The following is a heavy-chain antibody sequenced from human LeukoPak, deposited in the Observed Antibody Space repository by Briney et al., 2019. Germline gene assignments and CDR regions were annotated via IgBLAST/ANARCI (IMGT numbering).Heavy chain of an antibody. CDR1: AFTFSKYS. Sequence: GGSLRLSCEASAFTFSKYSMTWVRQGPGRRLEWVATIKEDGSAQDYVDSVKGRFTISRDNAKKLVSLRMNSLRAEDTAVYYCATTSSLPDYFHYWGQGILVTVSS. CDR2: IKEDGSAQ. CDR3: ATTSSLPDYFHY. V-gene: IGHV3-7*01. D-gene: IGHD2-2*01. J-gene: IGHJ4*02.